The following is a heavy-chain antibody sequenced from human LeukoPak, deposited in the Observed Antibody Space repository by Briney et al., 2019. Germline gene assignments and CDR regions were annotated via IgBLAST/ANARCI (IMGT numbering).Heavy chain of an antibody. D-gene: IGHD4-17*01. CDR2: ISSSSSYI. CDR1: GFTFSSYS. Sequence: GGSLRLSCAASGFTFSSYSMNWVRQAPGKGLEWVSSISSSSSYIYYADSVKGRFTISRDNAKNSLYLQMNSLRAEDTAVYYCARAIMQGDGDYYYYYGMDVWGQGTTVTVSS. CDR3: ARAIMQGDGDYYYYYGMDV. V-gene: IGHV3-21*01. J-gene: IGHJ6*02.